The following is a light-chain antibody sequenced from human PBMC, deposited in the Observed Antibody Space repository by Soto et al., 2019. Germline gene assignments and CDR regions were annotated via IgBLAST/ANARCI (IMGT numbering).Light chain of an antibody. Sequence: QLVLTQSPSASASLGASVKLTCTLSSGHSSYAIAWHQQQPEKGPRYLMKLNRAGSHSKGDGIPDRFSGSSSGAVRYLTISSPDSEDEAGYYGQTGVTDIPWVFGGGTKLTVL. CDR1: SGHSSYA. CDR2: LNRAGSH. J-gene: IGLJ3*02. V-gene: IGLV4-69*01. CDR3: QTGVTDIPWV.